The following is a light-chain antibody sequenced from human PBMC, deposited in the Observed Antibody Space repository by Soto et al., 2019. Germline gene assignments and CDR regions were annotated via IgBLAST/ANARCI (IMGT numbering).Light chain of an antibody. Sequence: AIRMTRSPSSLSASTGDRVTITCRASQGISSYLAWYQQKPGKAPKLLIYAASTLQSGVPSRFSGSGSGTDFTLTSSCLQSEDFATCYCQQYYSYRPAFGQVTKVDIX. CDR1: QGISSY. J-gene: IGKJ1*01. CDR2: AAS. V-gene: IGKV1-8*01. CDR3: QQYYSYRPA.